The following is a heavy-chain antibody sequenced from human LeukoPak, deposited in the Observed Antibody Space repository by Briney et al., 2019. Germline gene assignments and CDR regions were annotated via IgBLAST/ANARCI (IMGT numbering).Heavy chain of an antibody. V-gene: IGHV4-34*01. Sequence: PSETLSLTCAVYGGSLSGYYWSWIRQPPGKGLEWIGEINHSGSTNYNPSLKSRVTISVDTSKNQFSLKLSSVTAADTAVYYCARSPGYSSSWLNAFDIWGQGTMVTVSS. CDR2: INHSGST. CDR1: GGSLSGYY. J-gene: IGHJ3*02. D-gene: IGHD6-13*01. CDR3: ARSPGYSSSWLNAFDI.